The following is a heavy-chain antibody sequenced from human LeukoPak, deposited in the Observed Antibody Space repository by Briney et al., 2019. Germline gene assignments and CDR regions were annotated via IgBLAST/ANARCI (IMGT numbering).Heavy chain of an antibody. J-gene: IGHJ4*02. CDR3: TTDQEMATIGDY. CDR2: IKSKTDGGTT. Sequence: GGSLRLSCAASGFTFSNAWMSWVRQAPGKGLEWVGRIKSKTDGGTTDYAAPVKGRFTISRDDSKNTLYPQMNSLKTEDTAVYYCTTDQEMATIGDYWGQGTLVTVSS. D-gene: IGHD5-24*01. V-gene: IGHV3-15*01. CDR1: GFTFSNAW.